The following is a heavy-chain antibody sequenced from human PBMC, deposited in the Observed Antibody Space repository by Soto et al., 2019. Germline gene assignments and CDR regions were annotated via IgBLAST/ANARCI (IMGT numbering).Heavy chain of an antibody. CDR1: GGSISSGGYY. D-gene: IGHD5-12*01. J-gene: IGHJ4*02. CDR3: ASSGYGISIDY. Sequence: PSETLSLTCTVSGGSISSGGYYWSWIRQHPGKGLEWIGYIYYSGSTYYNPSLKSRVTISVDTSKNQFSLKLSSVTAADTAVYYCASSGYGISIDYWGQGTLVTVSS. V-gene: IGHV4-31*03. CDR2: IYYSGST.